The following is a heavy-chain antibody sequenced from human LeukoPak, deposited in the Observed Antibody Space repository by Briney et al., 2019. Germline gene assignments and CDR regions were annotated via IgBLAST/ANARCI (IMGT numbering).Heavy chain of an antibody. CDR2: ISSSGSTI. J-gene: IGHJ4*02. Sequence: GGSLRLSCAASGFTFSDYYMSWIRQAPGKGLGWVSYISSSGSTIYYAASVKGRFTISRDNAKNSLYLQMNSLRAEDTAVYYCAKCSGLRTGDFDLFDNWGQGTLVTVSS. D-gene: IGHD7-27*01. CDR3: AKCSGLRTGDFDLFDN. CDR1: GFTFSDYY. V-gene: IGHV3-11*01.